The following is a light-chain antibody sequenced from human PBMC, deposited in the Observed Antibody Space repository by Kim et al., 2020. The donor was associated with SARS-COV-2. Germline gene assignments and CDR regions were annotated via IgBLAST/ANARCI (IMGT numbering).Light chain of an antibody. CDR3: QRYNSVPWT. J-gene: IGKJ1*01. Sequence: ASVGDRVTITCRASQGISNYLAWYQQKPGKVPKLLIYAASALQSGVPSRFSGSGSGTDFTLAISSLQPEDVATYYCQRYNSVPWTFGPGTKVDIK. CDR1: QGISNY. CDR2: AAS. V-gene: IGKV1-27*01.